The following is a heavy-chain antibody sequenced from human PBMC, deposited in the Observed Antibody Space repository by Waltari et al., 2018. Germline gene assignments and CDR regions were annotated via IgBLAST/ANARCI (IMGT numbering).Heavy chain of an antibody. CDR3: ARDHGGNDY. CDR2: IYYSGST. J-gene: IGHJ4*02. CDR1: GGSISIHY. V-gene: IGHV4-59*11. D-gene: IGHD3-16*01. Sequence: QVQLQESGPGLVKPSETLSLTCTVSGGSISIHYRSWILQPPGKGLGCIGDIYYSGSTNYNPSLKSRVTISVDTSKNQFSLKLSSVTAADTAVYYCARDHGGNDYWGQGTLVTVSS.